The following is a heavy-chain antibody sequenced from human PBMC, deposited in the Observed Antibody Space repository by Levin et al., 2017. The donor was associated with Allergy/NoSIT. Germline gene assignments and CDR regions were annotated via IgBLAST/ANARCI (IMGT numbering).Heavy chain of an antibody. Sequence: SVKVSCKASGGTFSSYAISWVRQAPGQGLEWMGGIIPIFGTANYAQKFQGRVTITADKSTSTAYMELSSLRSEDTAVYYCAGWGVTAMVYYYGMDVWGQGTTVTVSS. CDR2: IIPIFGTA. CDR3: AGWGVTAMVYYYGMDV. J-gene: IGHJ6*02. D-gene: IGHD5-18*01. CDR1: GGTFSSYA. V-gene: IGHV1-69*06.